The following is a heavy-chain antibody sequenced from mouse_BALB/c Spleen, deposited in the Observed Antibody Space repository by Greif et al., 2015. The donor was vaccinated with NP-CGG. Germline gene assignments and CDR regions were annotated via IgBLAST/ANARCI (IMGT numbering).Heavy chain of an antibody. V-gene: IGHV14-3*02. CDR1: GFNIKDTY. D-gene: IGHD1-1*01. Sequence: EVKLLESGAELVKPGASVKLSCTASGFNIKDTYMHWVKQRPEQGLEWIGRIDPANGNTKYDPKFQGKATITADTSSNTAYLQLSSLTSEDTAVYYCASITTVVGYWGQGTTLTVSS. J-gene: IGHJ2*01. CDR3: ASITTVVGY. CDR2: IDPANGNT.